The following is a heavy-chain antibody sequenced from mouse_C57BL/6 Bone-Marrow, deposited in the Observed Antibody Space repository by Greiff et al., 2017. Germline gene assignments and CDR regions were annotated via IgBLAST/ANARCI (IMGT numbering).Heavy chain of an antibody. CDR3: ARSGFITTAYAMDY. CDR1: GYTFTSHW. CDR2: IFPGSGST. Sequence: QVQLQQSGPELVRPGASVKISCKAPGYTFTSHWMQWVSQRPGQGLEWIGEIFPGSGSTYYNEKFKGKDTLTVDTSSSTAYMQLSSLTSEDSAVYFCARSGFITTAYAMDYWGQGTSVTVSS. J-gene: IGHJ4*01. V-gene: IGHV1-56*01. D-gene: IGHD1-1*01.